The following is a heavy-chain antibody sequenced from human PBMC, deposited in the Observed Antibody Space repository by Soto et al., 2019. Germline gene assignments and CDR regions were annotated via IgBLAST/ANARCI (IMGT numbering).Heavy chain of an antibody. V-gene: IGHV1-2*02. CDR3: GRGRSGQIVVFY. CDR2: IGPESGAT. D-gene: IGHD5-12*01. CDR1: RYTFTGHY. Sequence: ASVKVSCKASRYTFTGHYIHWVRQAPEQGPEWMGEIGPESGATRYAQKFQGRVTMTRDMSITKVYMELNNLSPDDTAVYYCGRGRSGQIVVFYWGQGTQVTVSS. J-gene: IGHJ4*02.